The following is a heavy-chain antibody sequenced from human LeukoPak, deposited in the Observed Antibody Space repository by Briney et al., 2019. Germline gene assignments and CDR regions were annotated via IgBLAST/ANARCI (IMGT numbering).Heavy chain of an antibody. CDR2: ISYDGSNK. D-gene: IGHD6-19*01. V-gene: IGHV3-30*04. CDR3: ANSQWLVRSFDY. CDR1: GFTFSSYA. J-gene: IGHJ4*02. Sequence: PGRSLRLSCAASGFTFSSYAMHWVRQAPGKGLEWVAVISYDGSNKYYADSVKGRFTISRDNSKNTLYLQMNSLRAEDTAVYYCANSQWLVRSFDYWGQGTLVTVSS.